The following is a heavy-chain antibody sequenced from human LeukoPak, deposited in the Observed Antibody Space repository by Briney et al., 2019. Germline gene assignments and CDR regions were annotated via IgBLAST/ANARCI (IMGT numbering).Heavy chain of an antibody. D-gene: IGHD1-1*01. Sequence: GGSLRLSCAVSGFTVSGNYMSWVRPAPGKGREWVSSISSSSGYIYYADSVKGRFTISRDNAKNSLYLQMNSLRAEDTAVYYCARDWVTTTGLKYYYYMDVWGKGTTVTVSS. V-gene: IGHV3-21*01. CDR1: GFTVSGNY. J-gene: IGHJ6*03. CDR2: ISSSSGYI. CDR3: ARDWVTTTGLKYYYYMDV.